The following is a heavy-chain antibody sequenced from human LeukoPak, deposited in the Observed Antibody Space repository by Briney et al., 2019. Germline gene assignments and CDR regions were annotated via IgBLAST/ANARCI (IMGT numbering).Heavy chain of an antibody. J-gene: IGHJ6*02. CDR2: IYYSGST. D-gene: IGHD3-16*02. CDR3: ARVSDYVWGSYRYQDDYGWDV. V-gene: IGHV4-59*01. Sequence: PSETLSLTCTVSGGSISSYYWSWIRQPPGKGLEWIGYIYYSGSTNYNPSLKSRVTISVDTSKNQFSLKLSSVTAADTAVYYCARVSDYVWGSYRYQDDYGWDVWGQGTTVTASS. CDR1: GGSISSYY.